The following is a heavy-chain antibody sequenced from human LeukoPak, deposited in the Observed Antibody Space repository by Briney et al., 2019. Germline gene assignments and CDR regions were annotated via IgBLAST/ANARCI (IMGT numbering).Heavy chain of an antibody. CDR1: RFTFSNYA. CDR2: ISYDGSNK. V-gene: IGHV3-30-3*01. CDR3: AREGSSWSLAFDI. Sequence: GRSLRLSCTASRFTFSNYAMHWVRQAPGKGLEWVAFISYDGSNKYYADSVKGRFTISRDNSKNTLYLQMNSPRAEDTAVYYCAREGSSWSLAFDIWGQGTMVTVSS. J-gene: IGHJ3*02. D-gene: IGHD6-13*01.